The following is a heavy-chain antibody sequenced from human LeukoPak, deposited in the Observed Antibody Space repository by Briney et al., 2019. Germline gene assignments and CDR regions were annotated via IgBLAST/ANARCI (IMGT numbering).Heavy chain of an antibody. J-gene: IGHJ4*02. CDR1: GGTFSSYA. V-gene: IGHV1-69*04. CDR3: ARLPDYGDYGGFDY. D-gene: IGHD4-17*01. Sequence: ASVKVSCKASGGTFSSYAISWVRQAPGQGPEWMGRIIPILGIANYAQKFQGRVTITADKSTSTAYMELSSLRSEDTAVYYCARLPDYGDYGGFDYWGQGTLVTVSS. CDR2: IIPILGIA.